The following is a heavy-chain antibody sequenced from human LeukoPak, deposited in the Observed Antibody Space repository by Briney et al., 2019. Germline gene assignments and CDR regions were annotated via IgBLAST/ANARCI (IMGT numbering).Heavy chain of an antibody. D-gene: IGHD6-19*01. Sequence: GSLRLSCAASGFAFSGYDMNWVRQAAGKGLEWVSQISGTGDNSDYADSVKGRFTISRDNSKRTLYLQLNNLRVEDTAIYYCAFPAHHWLVRGAFDIWGQGTVVTVSS. CDR2: ISGTGDNS. V-gene: IGHV3-23*01. CDR1: GFAFSGYD. CDR3: AFPAHHWLVRGAFDI. J-gene: IGHJ3*02.